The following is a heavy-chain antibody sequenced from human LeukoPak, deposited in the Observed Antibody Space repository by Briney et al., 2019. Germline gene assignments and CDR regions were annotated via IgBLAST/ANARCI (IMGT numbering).Heavy chain of an antibody. D-gene: IGHD4-17*01. Sequence: GESLKISCKGSGYSFTSYWIGWVRPMPGKGLEWMGIIYPGDSDARYSPSFQGQVTISADKSISTAYLQWSSLKASDTAMYYCARHSTTVTTGDYYYYGMDVWGQGTTVTVSS. J-gene: IGHJ6*02. CDR2: IYPGDSDA. CDR1: GYSFTSYW. CDR3: ARHSTTVTTGDYYYYGMDV. V-gene: IGHV5-51*01.